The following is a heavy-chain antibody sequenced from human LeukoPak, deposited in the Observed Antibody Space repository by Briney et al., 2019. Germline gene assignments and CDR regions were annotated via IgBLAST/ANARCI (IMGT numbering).Heavy chain of an antibody. CDR2: ISSSGSTI. Sequence: GGSLRLSCAASRFTFSSYEMNWVRQAPGKGLEWVSYISSSGSTIYYADSVKGRFTISRDNAKNSLYLQINSLRAEDTAVYYCARDGPLDYGDYVLAEYFQHWGQGTLVTVSS. D-gene: IGHD4-17*01. CDR3: ARDGPLDYGDYVLAEYFQH. V-gene: IGHV3-48*03. J-gene: IGHJ1*01. CDR1: RFTFSSYE.